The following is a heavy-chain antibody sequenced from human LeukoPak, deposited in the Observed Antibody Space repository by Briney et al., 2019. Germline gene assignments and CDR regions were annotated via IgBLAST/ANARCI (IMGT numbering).Heavy chain of an antibody. Sequence: PGGSLRLSCAASGCTFDDYGMIWVRQAPGKGLEGVSGINWNGGSTGYADSVKGRFTISRDNAKNSLYLQMNSLRAEDTALYHCARESIAAGYFDLWGRGTLVTVSS. D-gene: IGHD6-6*01. J-gene: IGHJ2*01. CDR1: GCTFDDYG. CDR3: ARESIAAGYFDL. V-gene: IGHV3-20*01. CDR2: INWNGGST.